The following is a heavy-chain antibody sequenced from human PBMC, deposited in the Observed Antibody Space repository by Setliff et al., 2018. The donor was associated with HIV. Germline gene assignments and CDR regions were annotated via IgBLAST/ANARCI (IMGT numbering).Heavy chain of an antibody. CDR2: INAGNGNT. Sequence: ASVKVSCKASGYSFTRNFVHWVRQAPGQRLEWMGWINAGNGNTKYSQKFQGRVAISRDTSASTVYMELNSLRSEDTAIYYCARDIGSVWHNWFDPWGQGTLVTVSS. D-gene: IGHD6-19*01. J-gene: IGHJ5*02. V-gene: IGHV1-3*01. CDR1: GYSFTRNF. CDR3: ARDIGSVWHNWFDP.